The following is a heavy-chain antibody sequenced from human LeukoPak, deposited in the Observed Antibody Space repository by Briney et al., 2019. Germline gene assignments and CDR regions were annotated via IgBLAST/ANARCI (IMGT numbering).Heavy chain of an antibody. Sequence: GGSLRLSCAASGFTFGSYSMNWVRQAPGKGLEWVSSISSSSSYIYYADSVKGRFTISRDNAKNSLYLQVNSLRDEDTAVYYCARGPPYSSGCWGQGTLVIVSS. V-gene: IGHV3-21*01. CDR3: ARGPPYSSGC. CDR1: GFTFGSYS. D-gene: IGHD6-19*01. J-gene: IGHJ4*02. CDR2: ISSSSSYI.